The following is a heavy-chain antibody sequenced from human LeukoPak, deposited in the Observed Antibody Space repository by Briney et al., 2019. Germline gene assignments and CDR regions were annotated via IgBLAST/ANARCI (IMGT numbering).Heavy chain of an antibody. D-gene: IGHD6-25*01. CDR2: IWPDGSKK. J-gene: IGHJ4*02. Sequence: GGSLRLSCAASGFTFSTHAMHWVRQAPGKGLEWVAFIWPDGSKKYYADSVKGRFAISRENSKNTVYLQMNDLSPEDTALYFCAKISSSAESNFDYWGQGTLLPVSS. CDR3: AKISSSAESNFDY. CDR1: GFTFSTHA. V-gene: IGHV3-30*02.